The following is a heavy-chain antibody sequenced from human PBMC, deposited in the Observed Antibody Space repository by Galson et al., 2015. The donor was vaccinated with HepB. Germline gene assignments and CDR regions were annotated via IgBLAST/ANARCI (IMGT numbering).Heavy chain of an antibody. D-gene: IGHD5-18*01. CDR2: ISYDGSNK. CDR3: AKSPRRGYSYGGAFDI. V-gene: IGHV3-30*18. CDR1: GFTFSSYG. Sequence: SLRLSCAASGFTFSSYGMHWVRQAPGKGLEWVAVISYDGSNKYYADPVKGRFTISRDNSKNTLYLQMNSLRAEDTAVYYCAKSPRRGYSYGGAFDIWGQGTMVTVSS. J-gene: IGHJ3*02.